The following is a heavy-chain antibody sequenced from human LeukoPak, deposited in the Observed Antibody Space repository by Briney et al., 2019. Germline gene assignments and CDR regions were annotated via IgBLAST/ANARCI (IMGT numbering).Heavy chain of an antibody. J-gene: IGHJ4*02. CDR2: ISSSSSYI. D-gene: IGHD1-26*01. CDR3: ARAPGGADSGSYYEQYDFDY. V-gene: IGHV3-21*01. CDR1: GFTFSSYA. Sequence: PGGSLRLSCAASGFTFSSYAMNWVRQAPGKGLEWVSSISSSSSYIYYADSVKGRFTISRDNAKNSLYLQMNSLRAEDTAVYYCARAPGGADSGSYYEQYDFDYWGQGTLVTVSS.